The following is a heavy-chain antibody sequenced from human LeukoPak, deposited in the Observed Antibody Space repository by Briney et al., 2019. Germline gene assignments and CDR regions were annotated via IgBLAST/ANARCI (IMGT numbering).Heavy chain of an antibody. CDR1: GFSFSGYW. Sequence: LGGSLRLSCTASGFSFSGYWMSWVRQAPGKGLEWVANINQDGSAQYYVDSVKGQFTISRDNAKNSLYLQMNSLRVEDTALYLCAGGDRNGWYFDSWGQGTLVTVSS. V-gene: IGHV3-7*03. D-gene: IGHD6-19*01. J-gene: IGHJ4*02. CDR3: AGGDRNGWYFDS. CDR2: INQDGSAQ.